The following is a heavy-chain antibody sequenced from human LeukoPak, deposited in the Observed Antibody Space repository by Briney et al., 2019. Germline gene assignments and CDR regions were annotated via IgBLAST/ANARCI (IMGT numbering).Heavy chain of an antibody. CDR3: SRRMFTADWHLAL. J-gene: IGHJ2*01. D-gene: IGHD3-10*02. CDR2: IKTKAESYAT. V-gene: IGHV3-73*01. Sequence: PGGSLRLSCAASGFTFSGSDIHWVRQASGKGLEWIGRIKTKAESYATAYVVSVKGRFTLSRDDSKNTAFLQMNSLKPEDTAVYYCSRRMFTADWHLALWGRGTLVTVSS. CDR1: GFTFSGSD.